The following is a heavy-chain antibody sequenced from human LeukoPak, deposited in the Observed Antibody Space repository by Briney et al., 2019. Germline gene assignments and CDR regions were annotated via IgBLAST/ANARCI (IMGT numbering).Heavy chain of an antibody. J-gene: IGHJ4*02. CDR1: GFSLSSYE. CDR2: ISTSSSTI. V-gene: IGHV3-48*03. D-gene: IGHD6-19*01. CDR3: ARPRLGSAWYFDY. Sequence: GGSLRLSRVASGFSLSSYEMKWVRQAPGKGPEWLAYISTSSSTINYADSVRGRFTISRDDAKSLLYLQMSGLRVEDTALYYCARPRLGSAWYFDYWGRGTLVSVSS.